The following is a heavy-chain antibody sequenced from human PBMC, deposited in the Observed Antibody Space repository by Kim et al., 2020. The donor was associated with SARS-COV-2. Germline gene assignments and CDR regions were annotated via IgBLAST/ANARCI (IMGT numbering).Heavy chain of an antibody. CDR3: AKGKGIDYYYYYMDV. D-gene: IGHD2-21*01. Sequence: DSVKGRFTISRDNAKTSLYLQMNRLRAEDTALYYWAKGKGIDYYYYYMDVWGKGTTVTVSS. V-gene: IGHV3-9*01. J-gene: IGHJ6*03.